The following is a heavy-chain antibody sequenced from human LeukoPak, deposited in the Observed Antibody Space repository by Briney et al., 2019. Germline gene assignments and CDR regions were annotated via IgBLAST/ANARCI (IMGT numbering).Heavy chain of an antibody. CDR2: IDQEGSEK. J-gene: IGHJ4*02. Sequence: GGSLRLSCAASGFTFNTYWMTWVRQAPGKGLEWVANIDQEGSEKYYVDSVKGRFTISRDNAKNSLYLEMNSLRVEDTAVFYCARGPKILWFGESNFDYWGQGTLVTVSS. CDR1: GFTFNTYW. D-gene: IGHD3-10*01. V-gene: IGHV3-7*01. CDR3: ARGPKILWFGESNFDY.